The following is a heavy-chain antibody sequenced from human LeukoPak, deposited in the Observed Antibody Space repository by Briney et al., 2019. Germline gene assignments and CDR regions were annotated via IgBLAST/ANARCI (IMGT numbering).Heavy chain of an antibody. J-gene: IGHJ4*02. CDR1: GGTFSSYA. CDR3: ASGVHDYGDYVFDY. D-gene: IGHD4-17*01. CDR2: TIPIFGTA. V-gene: IGHV1-69*13. Sequence: SVKVSCKASGGTFSSYAISWVRQAPGQGLEWMGGTIPIFGTANYAQKFQGRVTITADESTSTAYMELSSLRSEDTAEYYCASGVHDYGDYVFDYWGQGTLVTVSS.